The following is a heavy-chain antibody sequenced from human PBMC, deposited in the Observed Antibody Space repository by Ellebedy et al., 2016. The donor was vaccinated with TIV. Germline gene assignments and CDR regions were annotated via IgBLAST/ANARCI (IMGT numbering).Heavy chain of an antibody. V-gene: IGHV1-69*04. J-gene: IGHJ4*02. CDR2: VIPVIDIT. CDR3: ARDRRDILTGYNSDY. CDR1: GGTFYNHGGTLYNYA. Sequence: ASVKVSCKASGGTFYNHGGTLYNYAITWVRQAPGQGLEWMGRVIPVIDITNYAERFRGRVKMTADRSTSTAYMELRSLRSDDTAVYYCARDRRDILTGYNSDYWGQGTLVTVSS. D-gene: IGHD3-9*01.